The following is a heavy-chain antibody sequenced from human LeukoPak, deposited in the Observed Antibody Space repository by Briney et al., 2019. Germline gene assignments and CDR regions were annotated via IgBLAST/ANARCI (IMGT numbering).Heavy chain of an antibody. Sequence: GGSLRLSCAASGFTFSSYGMHCVRQAPGKGLEWVAFIPYDGSNKYYADSVKGRFTISRDSCKNTLFLQMNRLRPEDAAVYYCAKAPVTTCRGAFCYPFDYWGLGTLVTVSS. CDR1: GFTFSSYG. J-gene: IGHJ4*02. V-gene: IGHV3-30*02. CDR2: IPYDGSNK. CDR3: AKAPVTTCRGAFCYPFDY. D-gene: IGHD2-15*01.